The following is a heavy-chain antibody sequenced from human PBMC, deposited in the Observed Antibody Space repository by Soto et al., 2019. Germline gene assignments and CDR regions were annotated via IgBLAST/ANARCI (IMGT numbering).Heavy chain of an antibody. CDR2: ISGDNGNT. Sequence: QVQLVQSGAEVKKPGASVRVSCQTSAYTFTNYAVSWVRQAPGQGLEWMGRISGDNGNTIYAQKFQGRVTMTTDTSTRKAYMELRSLRSDDTAVYYCATGLLGYCSGGSCYSDSWGQGTLVTVSS. J-gene: IGHJ4*02. V-gene: IGHV1-18*01. CDR3: ATGLLGYCSGGSCYSDS. CDR1: AYTFTNYA. D-gene: IGHD2-15*01.